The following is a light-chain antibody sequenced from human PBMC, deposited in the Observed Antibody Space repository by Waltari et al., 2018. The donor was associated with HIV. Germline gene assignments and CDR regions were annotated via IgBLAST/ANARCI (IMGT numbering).Light chain of an antibody. CDR2: GAS. V-gene: IGKV3-20*01. Sequence: EIVLTQSPGTLSLSPGARATLSCRASQSVSNNYLAWYQQKPGQAPRLLIDGASSRATGIPDRFSGSGSGTDFTLTISRLEPEDFAVYYCQQYGGSSFTFGPGTKVDIK. CDR1: QSVSNNY. CDR3: QQYGGSSFT. J-gene: IGKJ3*01.